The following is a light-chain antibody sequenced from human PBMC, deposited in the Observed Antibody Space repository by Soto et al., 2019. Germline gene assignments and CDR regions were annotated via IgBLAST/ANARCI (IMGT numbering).Light chain of an antibody. V-gene: IGKV3-20*01. CDR2: GAS. J-gene: IGKJ1*01. Sequence: EIVLTQSPGTLSLSPGERATLSCRASQSVSSSFLAWYQQKPGQAPRLLIYGASSRATGIPDRFSGSGSGPDFTLTISRLEPEDCAVYYCQQYDNSPWTFGQGTKVEIK. CDR1: QSVSSSF. CDR3: QQYDNSPWT.